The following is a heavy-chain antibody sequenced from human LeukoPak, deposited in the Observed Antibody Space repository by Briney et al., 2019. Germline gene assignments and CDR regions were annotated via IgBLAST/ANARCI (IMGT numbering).Heavy chain of an antibody. CDR3: AKDTSGDYGGNQ. D-gene: IGHD4-23*01. Sequence: GGSLRLSCAASGFTFDDYAMHWVRQAPGKGLEWVSLISGDGGSTYNADSVKGRFTISRDNSKNSLYLQMNSLRTEDTALYYCAKDTSGDYGGNQWGQGTLVTVSS. V-gene: IGHV3-43*02. J-gene: IGHJ4*02. CDR1: GFTFDDYA. CDR2: ISGDGGST.